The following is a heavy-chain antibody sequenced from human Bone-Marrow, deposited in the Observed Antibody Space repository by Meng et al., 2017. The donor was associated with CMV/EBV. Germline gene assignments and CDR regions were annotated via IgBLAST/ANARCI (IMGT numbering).Heavy chain of an antibody. D-gene: IGHD1-1*01. Sequence: SETLSLTCAISGDSVSSSSVAWAWIRQSPSKGLEWLGRTFYRSKWYNHYAVSVKSRITINPDTSKNQFSLHLESVTPEDTAVYYCARDKNTGPVLSNWFDPWGQGTLVTVSS. J-gene: IGHJ5*02. V-gene: IGHV6-1*01. CDR3: ARDKNTGPVLSNWFDP. CDR1: GDSVSSSSVA. CDR2: TFYRSKWYN.